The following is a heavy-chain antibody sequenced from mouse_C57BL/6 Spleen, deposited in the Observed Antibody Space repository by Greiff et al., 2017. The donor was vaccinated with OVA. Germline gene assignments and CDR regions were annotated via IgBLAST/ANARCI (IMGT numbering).Heavy chain of an antibody. CDR1: GYSFTSYY. V-gene: IGHV1-66*01. CDR2: IYPGSGNT. Sequence: VQLQQSGPELVKPGASVKISCKASGYSFTSYYIHWVKQRPGQGLEWIGWIYPGSGNTKYNEKFKGKATLTADTSSSTAYMQLSSLTSEDSAVYYGARRGYGSSYEFAYWGQGTLVTVSA. CDR3: ARRGYGSSYEFAY. D-gene: IGHD1-1*01. J-gene: IGHJ3*01.